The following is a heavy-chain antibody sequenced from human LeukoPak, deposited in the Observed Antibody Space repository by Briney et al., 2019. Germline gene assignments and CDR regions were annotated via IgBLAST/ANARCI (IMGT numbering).Heavy chain of an antibody. CDR1: GLTFSKSW. Sequence: GGSLRLSCAASGLTFSKSWMSWVRQAPGQGLEWVAAIKEDGSEKDYVDSVKGRFTISRDNSKNTLYLQMNSLRAEDTAVYYCARWTAVATPPYYYYYGMDVWGQGTTVTVSS. D-gene: IGHD4-23*01. J-gene: IGHJ6*02. CDR3: ARWTAVATPPYYYYYGMDV. V-gene: IGHV3-7*01. CDR2: IKEDGSEK.